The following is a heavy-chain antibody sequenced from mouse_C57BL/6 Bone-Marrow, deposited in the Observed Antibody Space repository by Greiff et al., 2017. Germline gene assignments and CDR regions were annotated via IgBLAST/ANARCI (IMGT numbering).Heavy chain of an antibody. V-gene: IGHV1-19*01. Sequence: VQLQQSGPVLVKPGASVKMSCKASGYTFTDDYMNWVKQSHGKSLEWIGVINPYNGGTSYNQKFKGKATLTVDKSSSTAYMELNRLTSEDSAVYYCATLRGSFDVWGKGTTVTVSS. J-gene: IGHJ1*03. CDR1: GYTFTDDY. CDR3: ATLRGSFDV. D-gene: IGHD3-2*02. CDR2: INPYNGGT.